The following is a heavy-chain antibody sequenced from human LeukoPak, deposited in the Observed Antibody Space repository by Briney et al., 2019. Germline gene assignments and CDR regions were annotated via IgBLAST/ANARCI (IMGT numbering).Heavy chain of an antibody. D-gene: IGHD3-3*01. CDR2: ISGSGGST. CDR3: AKAVVYYDFWSGHKTYYFDY. Sequence: ETLSLTCAVYGGPFSGYYWSWIRQAPGKGLEWVSAISGSGGSTYYADSVKGRFTISRDNSKNTLYLQMNSLRAEDTAVYYCAKAVVYYDFWSGHKTYYFDYWGQGTLVTVSS. J-gene: IGHJ4*02. V-gene: IGHV3-23*01. CDR1: GGPFSGYY.